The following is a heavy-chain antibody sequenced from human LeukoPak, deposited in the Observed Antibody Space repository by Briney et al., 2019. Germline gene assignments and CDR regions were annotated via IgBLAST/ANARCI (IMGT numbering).Heavy chain of an antibody. D-gene: IGHD5-24*01. CDR3: VRDHQLRDPGC. CDR2: ISGTSTYI. J-gene: IGHJ4*02. V-gene: IGHV3-21*01. CDR1: GFTFDKYF. Sequence: GGSLRLSCATSGFTFDKYFIHWVRQAPGKGMDWVSSISGTSTYIDYADSVKGRFTISRDNAKNSLYLQMNSLRVEDTAVYYCVRDHQLRDPGCWGQGTLVTVSS.